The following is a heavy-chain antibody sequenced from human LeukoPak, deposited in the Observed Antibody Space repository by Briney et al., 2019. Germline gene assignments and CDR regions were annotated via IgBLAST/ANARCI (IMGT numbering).Heavy chain of an antibody. V-gene: IGHV3-49*04. CDR2: IRSKSHGGTT. CDR3: SREGVGAYTNHAFDF. J-gene: IGHJ3*01. D-gene: IGHD2-2*02. CDR1: GFTVSSNY. Sequence: PGGSLRLSCAASGFTVSSNYMSWVRQAPGKGLQWISFIRSKSHGGTTEYAASVKGRFTISRDDSKSIAYLQMNSLNTEDTAVYYCSREGVGAYTNHAFDFWGQGTMVTVSS.